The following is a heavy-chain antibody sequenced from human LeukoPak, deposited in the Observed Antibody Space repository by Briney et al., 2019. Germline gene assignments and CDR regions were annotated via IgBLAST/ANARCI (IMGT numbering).Heavy chain of an antibody. Sequence: GGSLRLSCAASGFTFSSYAMHWVRQAPGKGLEYVSAISSNGGSTYCANSVKGRFTISRDNSKNTLYLQMGSLRAEDMAVYYCARVGDGYNSDYYYYGMDVWGQGTTVTVSS. CDR2: ISSNGGST. D-gene: IGHD5-24*01. J-gene: IGHJ6*02. V-gene: IGHV3-64*01. CDR3: ARVGDGYNSDYYYYGMDV. CDR1: GFTFSSYA.